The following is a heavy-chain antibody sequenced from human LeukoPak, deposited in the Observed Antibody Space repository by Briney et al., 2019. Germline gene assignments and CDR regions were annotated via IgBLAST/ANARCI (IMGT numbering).Heavy chain of an antibody. CDR1: GFTFSSYW. Sequence: GGSLRLSCAASGFTFSSYWMSWVRQAPGKGLEWVANIKQDGSEKYYVDSVKGRFTICRDNAKNSLYLQMNSLRAEDTAVYYCARDLSGYSYGFWGYFDYWGQGTLVTVSS. D-gene: IGHD5-18*01. J-gene: IGHJ4*02. CDR2: IKQDGSEK. CDR3: ARDLSGYSYGFWGYFDY. V-gene: IGHV3-7*01.